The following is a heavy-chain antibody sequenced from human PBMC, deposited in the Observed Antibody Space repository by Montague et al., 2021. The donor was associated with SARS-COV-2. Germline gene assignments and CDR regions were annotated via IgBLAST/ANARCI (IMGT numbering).Heavy chain of an antibody. CDR3: ARGSGWMGNAFDI. CDR2: IYYNGST. D-gene: IGHD6-19*01. J-gene: IGHJ3*02. CDR1: GGPISSYY. V-gene: IGHV4-59*01. Sequence: SETRSLTCTVSGGPISSYYWSWIRQPPGKGLEWIGYIYYNGSTNYNPSLKSRVTISVDTSKNQFSLKLSSVTAADTAVYYCARGSGWMGNAFDIWGQGTMVTVSS.